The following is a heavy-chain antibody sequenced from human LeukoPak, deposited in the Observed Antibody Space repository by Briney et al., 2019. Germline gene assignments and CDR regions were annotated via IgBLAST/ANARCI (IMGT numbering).Heavy chain of an antibody. J-gene: IGHJ5*02. CDR3: ARHVGFITMVRGVINNNWFDP. CDR2: IYYSGSP. CDR1: GGSMSSYF. Sequence: SETLSPTCTVSGGSMSSYFWSWIWQPPGKGLEWIGSIYYSGSPYYNPSLKSRVTISVDTSKKQFSLKLSSVTAADTAVYYCARHVGFITMVRGVINNNWFDPWGQGTLVTVSS. D-gene: IGHD3-10*01. V-gene: IGHV4-59*05.